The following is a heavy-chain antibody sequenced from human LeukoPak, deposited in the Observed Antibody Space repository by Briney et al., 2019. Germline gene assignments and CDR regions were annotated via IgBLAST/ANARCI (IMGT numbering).Heavy chain of an antibody. CDR3: VSPRGFSYGYFDY. V-gene: IGHV4-39*01. CDR1: GGSISSSSAY. J-gene: IGHJ4*02. CDR2: IYYSKNA. Sequence: SETLSLTCTVSGGSISSSSAYWGWIRQPPGKGLEWIGSIYYSKNAYYNPSLKSRVTISADTSKNQFSLTLGSVSATDTAVYYCVSPRGFSYGYFDYWGQGTLVTVSS. D-gene: IGHD5-18*01.